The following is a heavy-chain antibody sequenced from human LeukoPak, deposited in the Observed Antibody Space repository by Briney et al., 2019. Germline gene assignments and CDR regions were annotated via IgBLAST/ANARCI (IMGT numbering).Heavy chain of an antibody. CDR2: ISGSGGST. CDR1: GFTFSSYA. V-gene: IGHV3-23*01. CDR3: AKSYYDILTGPYYFDY. D-gene: IGHD3-9*01. J-gene: IGHJ4*02. Sequence: GGSLRLSCAASGFTFSSYAMSWVRQAPGKGLEWVSAISGSGGSTYYADSVKGRFTISRDNSKNTLYLQMNSLRAEDTAVYYCAKSYYDILTGPYYFDYWGQGTLVTVSS.